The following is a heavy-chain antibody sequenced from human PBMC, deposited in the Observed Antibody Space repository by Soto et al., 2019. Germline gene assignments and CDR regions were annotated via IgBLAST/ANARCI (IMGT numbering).Heavy chain of an antibody. CDR3: ARDKITGLFDY. D-gene: IGHD2-8*02. CDR1: GGSIRGIDDY. V-gene: IGHV4-39*02. J-gene: IGHJ4*02. CDR2: VFYTGSA. Sequence: SETLSLTYSVSGGSIRGIDDYWGWIRQSPGKGLEYIGSVFYTGSAYYNPSSKSRVSIVADTSTNRFFLNLKSVTATDTAVYYCARDKITGLFDYWGQGTLVTVSS.